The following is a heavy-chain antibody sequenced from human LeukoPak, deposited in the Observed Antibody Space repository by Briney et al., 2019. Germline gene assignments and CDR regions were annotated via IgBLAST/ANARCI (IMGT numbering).Heavy chain of an antibody. CDR2: ISFDGGNI. V-gene: IGHV3-30*03. D-gene: IGHD6-19*01. CDR1: GFTFTTYW. CDR3: ARDPPFRTGWSQNFFDF. Sequence: GGSLRLSCAASGFTFTTYWMSWVRQAPGKGLEWVALISFDGGNIYYADSVKGRFTISRDNSNNMLYLQMDSLRGDDTAVYYCARDPPFRTGWSQNFFDFWGQGTLVTVSS. J-gene: IGHJ4*02.